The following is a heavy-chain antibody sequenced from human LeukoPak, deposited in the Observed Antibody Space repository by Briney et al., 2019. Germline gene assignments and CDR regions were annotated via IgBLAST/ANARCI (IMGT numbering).Heavy chain of an antibody. V-gene: IGHV3-30*01. D-gene: IGHD4-17*01. CDR1: GFTFSIFA. J-gene: IGHJ4*02. CDR3: ARDRVSGGSGDYPADY. Sequence: TGGSLRLSCAASGFTFSIFAMPWVRQAPGTGLEWVALLSYDGSDKKYADSVKGRFTISRDNSENTLYLQMNSLRVEDTAVYYCARDRVSGGSGDYPADYWGRGTLVTVSS. CDR2: LSYDGSDK.